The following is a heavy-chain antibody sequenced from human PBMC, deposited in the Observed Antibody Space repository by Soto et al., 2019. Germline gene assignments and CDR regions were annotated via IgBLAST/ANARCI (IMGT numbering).Heavy chain of an antibody. CDR3: ARDYYGRNYFDS. CDR1: GCFFTTYG. V-gene: IGHV1-18*01. D-gene: IGHD3-22*01. Sequence: SVKVSSGAAGCFFTTYGIIWGRQAPGKGLEWMGWSSAYNGNTNYGQKFQGRVTMTIDTSTGTAYMELRSLISDDTALYYRARDYYGRNYFDSWGQGTLVTVSS. J-gene: IGHJ4*02. CDR2: SSAYNGNT.